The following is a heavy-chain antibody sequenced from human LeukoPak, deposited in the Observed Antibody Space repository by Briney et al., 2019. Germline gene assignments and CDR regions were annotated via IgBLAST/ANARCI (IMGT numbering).Heavy chain of an antibody. CDR2: ISGNGGST. CDR3: AKAQYDFWSGLDY. D-gene: IGHD3-3*01. CDR1: GFTFSRYP. Sequence: GGSLRLSCSASGFTFSRYPMHWVRQAPGKGLEYVSAISGNGGSTYYADSVKGRFTISRDNPKNTLYLQMSSLRTEDTAIYYCAKAQYDFWSGLDYWGQGTLVTVSS. V-gene: IGHV3-64D*09. J-gene: IGHJ4*02.